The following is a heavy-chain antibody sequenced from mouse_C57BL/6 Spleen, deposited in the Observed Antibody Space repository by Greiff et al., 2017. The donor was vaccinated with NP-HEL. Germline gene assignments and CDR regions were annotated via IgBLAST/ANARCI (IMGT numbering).Heavy chain of an antibody. D-gene: IGHD4-1*02. CDR3: ASFNWGSWFAY. J-gene: IGHJ3*01. V-gene: IGHV1-26*01. Sequence: VQLQQSGPELVKPGASVKISCKASGYTFTDYYMNWVKQSHGKSLEWIGDINPNNGGTSYNQKFKGKATLTVDKSSSTAYMELRSLTSEDSAVYYCASFNWGSWFAYWGQGTLVTVSA. CDR2: INPNNGGT. CDR1: GYTFTDYY.